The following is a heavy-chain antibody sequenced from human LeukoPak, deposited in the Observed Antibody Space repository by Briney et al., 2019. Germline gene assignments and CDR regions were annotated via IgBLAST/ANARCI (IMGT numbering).Heavy chain of an antibody. CDR2: MNPNSGNT. D-gene: IGHD3-10*01. Sequence: ASVKVSCKASGHTFTSYDINWVRQATGQGLEWMGWMNPNSGNTGYAQKFQGRVTMTRNTSISTAYMELSSLRSEDTAVYYCARARLLWFGELSNWXDPWGQGTLVTVSS. CDR1: GHTFTSYD. CDR3: ARARLLWFGELSNWXDP. V-gene: IGHV1-8*01. J-gene: IGHJ5*02.